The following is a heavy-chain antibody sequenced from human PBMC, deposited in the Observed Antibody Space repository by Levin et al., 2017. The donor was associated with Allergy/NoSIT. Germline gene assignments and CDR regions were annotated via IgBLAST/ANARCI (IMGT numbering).Heavy chain of an antibody. CDR3: AKDGVGAHWGEVDY. D-gene: IGHD1-26*01. CDR2: ISYDGSNK. J-gene: IGHJ4*02. Sequence: GESLKISCAASGFTFSSYGMHWVRQAPGKGLEWVAVISYDGSNKYYADSVKGRFTISRDNSKNTLYLQMNSLRAEDTAVYYCAKDGVGAHWGEVDYWGQGTLVTVSS. CDR1: GFTFSSYG. V-gene: IGHV3-30*18.